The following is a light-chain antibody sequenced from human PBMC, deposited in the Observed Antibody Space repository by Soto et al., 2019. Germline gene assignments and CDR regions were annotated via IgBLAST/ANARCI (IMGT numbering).Light chain of an antibody. CDR1: STDVSGYNY. Sequence: QSALTQPASVSGSPGQSITISCTGSSTDVSGYNYVSWYQQHPGKAPKVMIYEVSNRPSGVSNRFSGSKSGNTASLTISGLQAEDEADYYCSSYTSSSTYVFGTGTKLTVL. CDR3: SSYTSSSTYV. J-gene: IGLJ1*01. V-gene: IGLV2-14*01. CDR2: EVS.